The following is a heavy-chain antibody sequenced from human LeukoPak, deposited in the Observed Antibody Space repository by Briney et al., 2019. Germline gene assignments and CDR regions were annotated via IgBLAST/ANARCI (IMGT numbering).Heavy chain of an antibody. Sequence: GRSLRLSCATSGFTFSSYGMHWVRQAPGKGLEWVAVISYDGSNKYYADSVKGRLTISRDNSKNTLYLQMNSLRAEDTAVYYCAKDHLYCSGGSCYSYYYGMDVWGKGTTVTVSS. V-gene: IGHV3-30*18. J-gene: IGHJ6*04. CDR2: ISYDGSNK. CDR3: AKDHLYCSGGSCYSYYYGMDV. D-gene: IGHD2-15*01. CDR1: GFTFSSYG.